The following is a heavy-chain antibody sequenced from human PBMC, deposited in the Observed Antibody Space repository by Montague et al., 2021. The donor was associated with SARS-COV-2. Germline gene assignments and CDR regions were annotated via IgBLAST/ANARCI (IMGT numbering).Heavy chain of an antibody. D-gene: IGHD6-19*01. CDR1: GGSISSSSYY. CDR2: IYYSGST. J-gene: IGHJ3*02. CDR3: ARQENSSGWFKPDAFDI. Sequence: SETLSLTCTVSGGSISSSSYYWGWIRQPPGKGLEWIGSIYYSGSTYYNPSLKSRVTISVDTAKNQFSLKLSSVTAADTAVYYCARQENSSGWFKPDAFDIWGQGKMGTGPS. V-gene: IGHV4-39*01.